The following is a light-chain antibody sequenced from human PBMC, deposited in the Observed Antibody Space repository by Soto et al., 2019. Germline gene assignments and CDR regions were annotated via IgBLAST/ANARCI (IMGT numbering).Light chain of an antibody. V-gene: IGKV3-11*01. CDR1: QSVGSF. J-gene: IGKJ3*01. CDR3: QHRSNWLGT. Sequence: EIVLTQSPATLSLSPGERATLSCRASQSVGSFLAWYQQKSCQAPRLLIYDASNRAPGIPARFSGSGSGTDFTLTISSLEPEDFAVYYCQHRSNWLGTFGPGTKVDIK. CDR2: DAS.